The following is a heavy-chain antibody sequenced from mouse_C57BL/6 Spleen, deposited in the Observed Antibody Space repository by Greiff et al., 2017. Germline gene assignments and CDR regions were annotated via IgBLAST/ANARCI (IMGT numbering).Heavy chain of an antibody. V-gene: IGHV1-82*01. J-gene: IGHJ3*01. D-gene: IGHD1-1*01. CDR2: IYPGDGDT. CDR3: ARSHITTVVAPAY. CDR1: GYAFSSSW. Sequence: QVQLQQSGPELVKPGASVKISCKASGYAFSSSWMNWVKQRPGKGLEWIGQIYPGDGDTNYNGKFKGKATLTADKSSSTAYMQLSSLTSEDSAVYFCARSHITTVVAPAYWGQGTLVTVSA.